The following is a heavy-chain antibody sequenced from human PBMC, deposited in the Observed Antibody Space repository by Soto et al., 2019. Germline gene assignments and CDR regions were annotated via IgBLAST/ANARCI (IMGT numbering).Heavy chain of an antibody. V-gene: IGHV3-7*01. CDR2: IKQDGSEE. J-gene: IGHJ4*02. CDR3: ARDRAASYYIDY. CDR1: GFTFNMYW. D-gene: IGHD3-10*01. Sequence: EVQLVESGGVLVQPGGSLRLSCVASGFTFNMYWMSWVRKAPGKGLEWVANIKQDGSEEYYVDSVEGRFTISRDNAKNSLFLQMDSLRVEDTAIYYCARDRAASYYIDYWGQGTLVTVSS.